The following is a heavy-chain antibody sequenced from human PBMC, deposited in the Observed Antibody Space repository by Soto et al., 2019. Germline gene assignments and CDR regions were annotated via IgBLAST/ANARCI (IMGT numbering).Heavy chain of an antibody. V-gene: IGHV3-30*18. Sequence: GGSLRLSCAASGFTFSSYGMHWVRQAPGKGLEWVAVISYDGSNKYYADSVKGRFTISRDNSKNTLYLQMNSLRAEDTAVYYCAKDKNDYSNYNWFDPWGQGTLVTVSS. CDR2: ISYDGSNK. D-gene: IGHD4-4*01. CDR3: AKDKNDYSNYNWFDP. J-gene: IGHJ5*02. CDR1: GFTFSSYG.